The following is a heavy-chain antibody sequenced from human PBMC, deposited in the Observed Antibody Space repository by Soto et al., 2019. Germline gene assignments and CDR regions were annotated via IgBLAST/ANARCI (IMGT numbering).Heavy chain of an antibody. J-gene: IGHJ4*02. Sequence: GGSLRLSCEASGFIFTNFWMHWVRQVPGKGLVWVSRIDTSGSSTSYADSVKGRFTISRDNAKNTVSLQMNSLRAEDTGVYYCTKDSWYFDLWSQGSLVTVS. CDR2: IDTSGSST. CDR1: GFIFTNFW. CDR3: TKDSWYFDL. D-gene: IGHD6-13*01. V-gene: IGHV3-74*01.